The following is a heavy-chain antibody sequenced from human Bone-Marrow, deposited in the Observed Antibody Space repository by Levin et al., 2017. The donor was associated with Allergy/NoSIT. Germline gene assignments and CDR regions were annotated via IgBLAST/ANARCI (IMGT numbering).Heavy chain of an antibody. J-gene: IGHJ4*02. D-gene: IGHD2-21*01. V-gene: IGHV4-39*01. Sequence: PSETLSLTCTVSGDSISTTLNHWAWIRQPPGKGLEWIGTFYYFGNTYYNPSLESRVTISADASNNQFSLRLTSVTAADTSLYYCVRLIEATAFFFDAWGQGTQVIVSP. CDR1: GDSISTTLNH. CDR2: FYYFGNT. CDR3: VRLIEATAFFFDA.